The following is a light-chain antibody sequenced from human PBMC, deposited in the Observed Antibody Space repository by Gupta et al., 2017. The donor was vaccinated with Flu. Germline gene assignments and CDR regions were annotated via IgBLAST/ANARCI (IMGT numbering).Light chain of an antibody. CDR2: DAS. J-gene: IGKJ4*01. Sequence: DIQMTQSPSSLSASVGDRVTITCQASQDISSNLNWYQQKPGKAPKLLIYDASNLETGLPLRFSGSGSGTDFTFSISSLQPEDIATYYCQHFDNLLVLTFGGGTKVEIK. V-gene: IGKV1-33*01. CDR3: QHFDNLLVLT. CDR1: QDISSN.